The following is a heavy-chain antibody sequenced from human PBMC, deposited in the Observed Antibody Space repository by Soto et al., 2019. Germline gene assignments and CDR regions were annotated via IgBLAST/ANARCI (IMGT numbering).Heavy chain of an antibody. D-gene: IGHD3-16*01. V-gene: IGHV4-30-2*01. Sequence: QVQLQESGSGLVKPSETLSLTWAVSGGSISSDYYSWSWIRQPPGKDLEWIGYIYHGGSTYYNPSLRSRVTLSVDTSKNHFSLRLTSVTAADTAVYSCARLNRLRNDAFDIWGQGTLVAVSS. J-gene: IGHJ3*02. CDR2: IYHGGST. CDR3: ARLNRLRNDAFDI. CDR1: GGSISSDYYS.